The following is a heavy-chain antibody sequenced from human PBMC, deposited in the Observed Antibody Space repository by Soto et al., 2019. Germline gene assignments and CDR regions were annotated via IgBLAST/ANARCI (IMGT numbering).Heavy chain of an antibody. CDR2: INPNSGGT. V-gene: IGHV1-2*04. CDR3: ARGAPGDGYNFDH. CDR1: GYTFTGYY. Sequence: ASVKVSCKASGYTFTGYYMHWVRQAPGQGLEWMGWINPNSGGTNYAQKFQGWVTMTRDTSISTAYMELSRLRSDDTAVYYCARGAPGDGYNFDHWGQGTLVTVSS. J-gene: IGHJ4*02. D-gene: IGHD5-12*01.